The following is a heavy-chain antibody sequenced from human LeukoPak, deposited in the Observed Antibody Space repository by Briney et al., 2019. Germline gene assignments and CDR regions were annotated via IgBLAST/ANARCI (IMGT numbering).Heavy chain of an antibody. V-gene: IGHV3-15*07. CDR3: STLTSRGLSDS. CDR2: IKSKADGETI. Sequence: GGSLRLSCAASGFTFSSYSMNWVRQAPGKGLEWVGRIKSKADGETIDYAAPVKGRFTFSRGDSKNMLYLRMNSLKSEDTAVYYCSTLTSRGLSDSWGQGTLVTVSS. D-gene: IGHD1-20*01. CDR1: GFTFSSYS. J-gene: IGHJ4*02.